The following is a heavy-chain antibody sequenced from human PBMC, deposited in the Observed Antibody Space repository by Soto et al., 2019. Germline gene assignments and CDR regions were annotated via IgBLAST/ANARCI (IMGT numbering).Heavy chain of an antibody. J-gene: IGHJ3*02. V-gene: IGHV4-34*12. D-gene: IGHD3-16*01. CDR2: LIHGGST. CDR1: GASLGGFH. CDR3: ARSPLSYDYVRQTWREVGDSFDI. Sequence: QVRLEQWGAGLLKPSETLSLTCAIYGASLGGFHWTWLRQAPGKGLEWIGELIHGGSTNYNPSLKGRVSFSLDTSKNQFSLHLMSVTAADTAVYYCARSPLSYDYVRQTWREVGDSFDIWGRGTLVTVSS.